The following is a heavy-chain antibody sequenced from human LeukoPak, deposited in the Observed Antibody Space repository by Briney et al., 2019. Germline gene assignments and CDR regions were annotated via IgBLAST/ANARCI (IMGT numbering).Heavy chain of an antibody. Sequence: GESLKISCKGSGYSFTSYWIGWVRQMPGKGLEWMGIIYPGDSDTRYSPSFQGQVTISADKSISTAYLQWSSLKASDTAMYYCASKGAYYYDSSGYYFSAFDIWGQGTMVTASS. CDR3: ASKGAYYYDSSGYYFSAFDI. CDR1: GYSFTSYW. CDR2: IYPGDSDT. V-gene: IGHV5-51*01. J-gene: IGHJ3*02. D-gene: IGHD3-22*01.